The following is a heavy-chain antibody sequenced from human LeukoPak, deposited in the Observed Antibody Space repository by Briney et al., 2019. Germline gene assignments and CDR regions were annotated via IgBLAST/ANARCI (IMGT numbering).Heavy chain of an antibody. CDR3: ARGGASSRYFGY. D-gene: IGHD1-26*01. V-gene: IGHV4-59*11. CDR2: IYYSGST. CDR1: GGSISSHY. Sequence: PSETLSLTCTVSGGSISSHYWSWIRQPPGKGLEWIGYIYYSGSTNYNPSLNGRVTISLDTSKSQFSLSLNSVTAADTAVYFCARGGASSRYFGYWGQGTLVTVSS. J-gene: IGHJ4*02.